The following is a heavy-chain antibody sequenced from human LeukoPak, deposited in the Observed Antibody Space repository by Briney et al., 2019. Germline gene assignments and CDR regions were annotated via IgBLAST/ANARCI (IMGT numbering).Heavy chain of an antibody. CDR2: IYYSGST. J-gene: IGHJ3*02. D-gene: IGHD6-13*01. CDR1: GGSISSYY. CDR3: ARWRHPGPYSSSWSLREAFDI. Sequence: KTSETLSLTCTVSGGSISSYYWSWIRQPPGKGLEWIGYIYYSGSTNYNPSLKSRVTISVDTSKNQFSLKLSSVTAADTAVYYCARWRHPGPYSSSWSLREAFDIWGQGTMVTVSS. V-gene: IGHV4-59*08.